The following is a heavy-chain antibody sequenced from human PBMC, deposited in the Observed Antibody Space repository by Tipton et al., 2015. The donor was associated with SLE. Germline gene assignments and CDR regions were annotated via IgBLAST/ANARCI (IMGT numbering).Heavy chain of an antibody. CDR2: IYYSGST. CDR1: GGSIRSHY. V-gene: IGHV4-59*11. CDR3: ARGNSPFDY. J-gene: IGHJ4*02. Sequence: TLSLTCTVSGGSIRSHYWSWIRQPPGKGLEWIGYIYYSGSTNYNPSLKSRVTISVDTSKNQFSLKLSSVTAADTAVYYCARGNSPFDYWGQGTLVTVSS. D-gene: IGHD2/OR15-2a*01.